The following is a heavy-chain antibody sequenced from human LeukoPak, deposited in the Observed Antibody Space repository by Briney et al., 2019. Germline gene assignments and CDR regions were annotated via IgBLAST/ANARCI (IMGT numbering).Heavy chain of an antibody. CDR2: ISGGGIST. D-gene: IGHD1-14*01. J-gene: IGHJ4*02. Sequence: GGSLRLSCAASGFTFSSYAMSWVRQAPGKGLEWVSGISGGGISTYYADSVKGRFTISRDNSKNTLFLQMNSLRAEDTAIYYCARGGPNPGENYYFDYWGQGTLVTVSS. CDR3: ARGGPNPGENYYFDY. CDR1: GFTFSSYA. V-gene: IGHV3-23*01.